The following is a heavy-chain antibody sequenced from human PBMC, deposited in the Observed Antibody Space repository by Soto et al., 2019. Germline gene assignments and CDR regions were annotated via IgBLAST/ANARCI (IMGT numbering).Heavy chain of an antibody. CDR1: GGTFSSYT. D-gene: IGHD5-12*01. J-gene: IGHJ4*02. V-gene: IGHV1-69*08. CDR3: ARDGGKDGYTSD. Sequence: QVQLVQSGAEVKKPGSSVKVSCKASGGTFSSYTISWVRQALGQGLEWMGRIIPILGIANYAQKFQGRVAITADKSTSTAYMELSSLRSEDTAVYYCARDGGKDGYTSDWGQGTLVTVSS. CDR2: IIPILGIA.